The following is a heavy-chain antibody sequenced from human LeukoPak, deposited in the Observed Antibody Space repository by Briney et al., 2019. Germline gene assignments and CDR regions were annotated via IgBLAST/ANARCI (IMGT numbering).Heavy chain of an antibody. D-gene: IGHD1-26*01. CDR1: GDSITNSNYY. CDR2: IFYNGGP. Sequence: SETRSLTCTASGDSITNSNYYWGWVRQSPGRGLEWLGNIFYNGGPYYNPSFKSRVAISVDTSKNHFSLTLNAVTAADTAVYYCASYSGIYSAFEIWSQGTLVTVSS. J-gene: IGHJ3*02. CDR3: ASYSGIYSAFEI. V-gene: IGHV4-39*02.